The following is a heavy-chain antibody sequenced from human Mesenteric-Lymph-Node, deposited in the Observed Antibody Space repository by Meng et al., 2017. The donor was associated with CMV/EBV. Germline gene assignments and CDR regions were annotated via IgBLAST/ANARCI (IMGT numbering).Heavy chain of an antibody. CDR2: IRYDGSNK. CDR3: AKEAGDWDPDY. V-gene: IGHV3-30*02. CDR1: GFTVSSNY. Sequence: GESLKISCAASGFTVSSNYMSWVRQAPGKGLEWVTFIRYDGSNKYYADSVKGRFTISRDNFRNTVDLQMNSLRPEDTGVYYCAKEAGDWDPDYWGQGMVVTVSS. J-gene: IGHJ4*02. D-gene: IGHD3/OR15-3a*01.